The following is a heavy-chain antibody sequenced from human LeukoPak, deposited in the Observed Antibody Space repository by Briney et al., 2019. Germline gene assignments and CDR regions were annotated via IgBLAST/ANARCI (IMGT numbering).Heavy chain of an antibody. D-gene: IGHD6-13*01. Sequence: GASVKVSCKASGGTFSSYAISWVRQAPGQGLEWMGGIIPIFGTANYAQKFQGRVTITADESTSTAYMELSSLRSEGTAVYYCARDLHSSSWYTEVCWGQGTLVTVSS. CDR2: IIPIFGTA. J-gene: IGHJ4*02. CDR1: GGTFSSYA. V-gene: IGHV1-69*13. CDR3: ARDLHSSSWYTEVC.